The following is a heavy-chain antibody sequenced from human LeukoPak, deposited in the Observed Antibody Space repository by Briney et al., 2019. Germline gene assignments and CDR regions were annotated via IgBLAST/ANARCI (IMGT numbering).Heavy chain of an antibody. CDR2: ISGSGGST. V-gene: IGHV3-23*01. D-gene: IGHD6-13*01. Sequence: GGSLRLSCAASGFTFSSYAMSWVRQAPGKGLEWVSAISGSGGSTYYADSVKGRFTISRDNTKNTLDLQMNSLRAEDTAVYYCAKSLLSSRDDYWGQGTLVTVSS. CDR1: GFTFSSYA. J-gene: IGHJ4*02. CDR3: AKSLLSSRDDY.